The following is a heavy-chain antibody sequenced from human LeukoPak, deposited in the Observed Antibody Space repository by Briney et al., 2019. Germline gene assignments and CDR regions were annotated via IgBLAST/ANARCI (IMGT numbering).Heavy chain of an antibody. D-gene: IGHD6-19*01. CDR1: GYTFTSYG. Sequence: GASVKVSCKASGYTFTSYGISWVRQAPGQGLEWMGWISAYNGNTNYAQKLQGRVTMTTDTSTSAAYMELRSLRSDDTAVYYCARDPSSGWRDAFDIWGQGTMVTVSS. V-gene: IGHV1-18*04. J-gene: IGHJ3*02. CDR2: ISAYNGNT. CDR3: ARDPSSGWRDAFDI.